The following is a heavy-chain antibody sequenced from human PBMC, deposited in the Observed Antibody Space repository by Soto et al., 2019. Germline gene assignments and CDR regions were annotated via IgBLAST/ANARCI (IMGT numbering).Heavy chain of an antibody. CDR3: AKEVDTNFSPLDY. D-gene: IGHD4-4*01. CDR1: GFTFSRCA. V-gene: IGHV3-23*01. J-gene: IGHJ4*02. CDR2: ITASGSTS. Sequence: EVQMLESGGGLVQPGGSLRLSCVVSGFTFSRCAMTWVRQAPGKGLEWVSEITASGSTSHYAESVKGRFTISRDNSKNAVYLQMNSLTADDTALYYCAKEVDTNFSPLDYWGQGTLVAVSS.